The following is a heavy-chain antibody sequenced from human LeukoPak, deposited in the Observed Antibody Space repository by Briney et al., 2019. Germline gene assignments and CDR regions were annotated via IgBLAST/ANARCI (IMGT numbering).Heavy chain of an antibody. D-gene: IGHD6-6*01. CDR2: IYHSGST. V-gene: IGHV4-30-2*01. J-gene: IGHJ4*02. CDR1: GGSISSGGYY. Sequence: SETLSLTCTVSGGSISSGGYYWSWIRQPPGKGLEWIGYIYHSGSTYYNPSLKSRVTISVDRSKNQFSLKLSSVTAADTAVYYCARELVGYSSSSGGDYFDYWGQGTLVTVSS. CDR3: ARELVGYSSSSGGDYFDY.